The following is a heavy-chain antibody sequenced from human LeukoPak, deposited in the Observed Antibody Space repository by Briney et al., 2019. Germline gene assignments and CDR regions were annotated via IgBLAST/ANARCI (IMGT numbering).Heavy chain of an antibody. D-gene: IGHD5-18*01. Sequence: WASVKVSCKAFGYTFSSYCMHWVRQAPGQGLEWMGIIKPSGSGTNYAQKFQGRVTMTRDTSTSTVYMELSYLTSEDTAVYYCATDFTAMYTGLDYWGQGTLVAVSS. CDR2: IKPSGSGT. CDR3: ATDFTAMYTGLDY. V-gene: IGHV1-46*01. CDR1: GYTFSSYC. J-gene: IGHJ4*02.